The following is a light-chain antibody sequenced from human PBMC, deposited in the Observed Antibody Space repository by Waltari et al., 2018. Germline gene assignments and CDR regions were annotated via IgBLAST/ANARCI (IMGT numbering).Light chain of an antibody. J-gene: IGLJ2*01. V-gene: IGLV1-44*01. CDR3: AAWDDSLDGLV. CDR2: NNN. Sequence: QSVLTQPPSASGSPGQRVTISCFGSSSNIGTNTVRWYQQLPGTAPKLLLYNNNGRPSGVPDRFAGSKSGTSASLAITGLQSEDEANYHCAAWDDSLDGLVFGGGTKLTVL. CDR1: SSNIGTNT.